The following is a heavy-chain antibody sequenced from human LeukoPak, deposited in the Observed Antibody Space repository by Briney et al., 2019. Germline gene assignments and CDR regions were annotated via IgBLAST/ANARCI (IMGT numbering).Heavy chain of an antibody. CDR3: ASLNYYNSSGRDY. D-gene: IGHD3-22*01. V-gene: IGHV1-69*05. CDR1: GGTFSSYA. J-gene: IGHJ4*02. Sequence: ASVKVSCKASGGTFSSYAISWVRQAPGQGLEWMGRIIPIFGTANYAQKFQGRVTITTDESTSTAYMELSSLRSEDTAVYYCASLNYYNSSGRDYWGQGTLVTVSS. CDR2: IIPIFGTA.